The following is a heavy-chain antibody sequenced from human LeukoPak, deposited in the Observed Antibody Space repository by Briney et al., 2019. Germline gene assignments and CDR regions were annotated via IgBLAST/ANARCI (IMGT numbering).Heavy chain of an antibody. V-gene: IGHV3-7*03. D-gene: IGHD1-1*01. CDR3: AAKSGWNPYF. Sequence: GGSLRLSCTASGLTLSNYWMIWVRQAPGKGLQWVAKIKQDGSEKYYVDSVKGRFTISRDNAENSLYLQMNSLRVEDTAVYYCAAKSGWNPYFWGQGTLVTVSS. CDR2: IKQDGSEK. CDR1: GLTLSNYW. J-gene: IGHJ4*02.